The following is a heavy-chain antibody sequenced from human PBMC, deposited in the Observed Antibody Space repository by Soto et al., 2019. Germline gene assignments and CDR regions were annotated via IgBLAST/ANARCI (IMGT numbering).Heavy chain of an antibody. J-gene: IGHJ5*02. Sequence: QVQLQQSGAGLVRPSQTLSLTCSISGDSVSSNTASWNWIGQSPSRGLEWLGRTFFRSQWYNDYAVSVHSRIIINPDTSKNQFSLHLNSVTPEDTAVYYCAKGDNLGPKTGYAFDPWGQGTLVAVSS. D-gene: IGHD5-12*01. CDR3: AKGDNLGPKTGYAFDP. CDR1: GDSVSSNTAS. CDR2: TFFRSQWYN. V-gene: IGHV6-1*01.